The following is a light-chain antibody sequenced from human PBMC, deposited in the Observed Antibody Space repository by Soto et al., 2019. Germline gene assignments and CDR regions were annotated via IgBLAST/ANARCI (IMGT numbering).Light chain of an antibody. V-gene: IGKV1-5*01. J-gene: IGKJ1*01. CDR2: YAS. CDR3: QQYATYAPST. CDR1: QSIGTW. Sequence: DIKLTQSTSTLSASVGERITITCRPSQSIGTWLAWYQHRPGEGPKLLIHYASSLESGVPSRFSGSGSATEFSLTISSLESGESGTYQCQQYATYAPSTFGQGTRVDIK.